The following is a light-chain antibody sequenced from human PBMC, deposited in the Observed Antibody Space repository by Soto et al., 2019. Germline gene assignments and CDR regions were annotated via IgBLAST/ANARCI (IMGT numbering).Light chain of an antibody. CDR2: YDS. CDR1: NIGSKS. J-gene: IGLJ1*01. Sequence: SYELTQPPSVSVAPGKTARITCGGNNIGSKSVHWYQQKPGQAPVLVIYYDSDRPSGIPERFSGSNSGNTATLTISRVEAGDEADYYWQVWDSSSAHYVFGTGTKLTVL. V-gene: IGLV3-21*04. CDR3: QVWDSSSAHYV.